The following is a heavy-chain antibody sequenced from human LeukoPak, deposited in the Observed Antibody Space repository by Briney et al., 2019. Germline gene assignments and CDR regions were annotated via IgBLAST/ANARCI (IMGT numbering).Heavy chain of an antibody. CDR1: EYPFSTYW. V-gene: IGHV5-51*01. J-gene: IGHJ6*02. CDR2: IYPGDSDT. D-gene: IGHD7-27*01. CDR3: ARLTTRVNWGNYYYYYGMDV. Sequence: KPGESLKISCKVSEYPFSTYWTGWVRQMPGKGLEWMGIIYPGDSDTRYSPSFQGQVTISADKSISTAYLQWSSLKASDTAMYYCARLTTRVNWGNYYYYYGMDVWGQGTTVTVSS.